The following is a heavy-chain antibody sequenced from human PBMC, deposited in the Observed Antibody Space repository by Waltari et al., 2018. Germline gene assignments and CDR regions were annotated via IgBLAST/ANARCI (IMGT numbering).Heavy chain of an antibody. J-gene: IGHJ4*02. CDR1: GGTFSSYA. V-gene: IGHV1-69*04. CDR2: IIPILGIA. CDR3: ARDPSGVDTAMAGLDY. D-gene: IGHD5-18*01. Sequence: QVPLVQSGAEVKKPGSSVQVSCTASGGTFSSYAISWVRQAPGQGLEWMGRIIPILGIANYAQKFQGRVTITADKSTSTAYMELSSLRSEDTAVYYCARDPSGVDTAMAGLDYWGQGTLVTVSS.